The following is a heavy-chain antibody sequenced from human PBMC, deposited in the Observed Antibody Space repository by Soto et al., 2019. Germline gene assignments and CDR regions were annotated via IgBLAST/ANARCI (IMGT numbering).Heavy chain of an antibody. CDR3: ATDKGYSSGWHEGYNWFDP. J-gene: IGHJ5*02. D-gene: IGHD6-19*01. V-gene: IGHV4-31*03. CDR1: GGSISSGGYY. Sequence: PSETLSLTCTVSGGSISSGGYYWSWIRQHPGKGLEWIGYIYYSGSTYYNPSLKSRVTISVDTAYMELSSLRSEDTAVYYCATDKGYSSGWHEGYNWFDPWGQGTLVTVSS. CDR2: IYYSGST.